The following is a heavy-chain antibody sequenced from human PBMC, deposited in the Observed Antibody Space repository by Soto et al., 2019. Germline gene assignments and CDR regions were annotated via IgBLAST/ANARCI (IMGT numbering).Heavy chain of an antibody. Sequence: VNLSCNGSGYTFTNYWIGWVRQMPGKGLEWMGIIYPGDSDTKYNPSFQGQVTISADKSITTTYLQWSSLKASDTAIYYCAASIFYYGMDVWGQGTTVTVSS. CDR3: AASIFYYGMDV. CDR2: IYPGDSDT. CDR1: GYTFTNYW. V-gene: IGHV5-51*01. J-gene: IGHJ6*02.